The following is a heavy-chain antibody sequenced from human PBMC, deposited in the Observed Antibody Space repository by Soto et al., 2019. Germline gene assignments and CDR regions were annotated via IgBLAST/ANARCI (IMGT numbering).Heavy chain of an antibody. D-gene: IGHD3-22*01. Sequence: PSETLSLTCTVSGGSISSSSYYWGWIRQPPGKGLEWIGSIYYSGSTYYNPSLKSRVTISVDTSKNQFSLKLSSVTAADTAVYYCARHRLVVITSNWFDPWGQGTLVTV. CDR1: GGSISSSSYY. CDR3: ARHRLVVITSNWFDP. V-gene: IGHV4-39*01. CDR2: IYYSGST. J-gene: IGHJ5*02.